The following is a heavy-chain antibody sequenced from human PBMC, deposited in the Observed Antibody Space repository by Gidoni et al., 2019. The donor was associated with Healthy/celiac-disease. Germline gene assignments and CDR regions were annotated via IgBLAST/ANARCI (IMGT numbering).Heavy chain of an antibody. D-gene: IGHD3-10*01. CDR3: ARDNPGGYYYYYGMDV. CDR2: IWYDGSNK. Sequence: QVQLVESGGGVVQPGSSLRLSCAASGFTFSSDGMHWVRQAPGKGLEWVAVIWYDGSNKYYADSVKGRFTISRDNSKNTLYLQMNSLRAEDTAVYYCARDNPGGYYYYYGMDVWGQGTTVTVSS. V-gene: IGHV3-33*01. CDR1: GFTFSSDG. J-gene: IGHJ6*02.